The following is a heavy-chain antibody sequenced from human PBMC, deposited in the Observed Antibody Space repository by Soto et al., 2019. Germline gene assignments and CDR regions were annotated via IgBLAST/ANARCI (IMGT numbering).Heavy chain of an antibody. CDR3: ARVGGSSSPRGKKFDY. D-gene: IGHD6-13*01. CDR1: GGSISSYY. V-gene: IGHV4-59*01. CDR2: IYYSGST. J-gene: IGHJ4*02. Sequence: PSEMLSLTCTVSGGSISSYYWSWIRQPPGKGLEWIGYIYYSGSTNYNPSLKSRVTISVDTSKNQFSLKLSSVTAADTAVYYCARVGGSSSPRGKKFDYWGQGTLVTVSS.